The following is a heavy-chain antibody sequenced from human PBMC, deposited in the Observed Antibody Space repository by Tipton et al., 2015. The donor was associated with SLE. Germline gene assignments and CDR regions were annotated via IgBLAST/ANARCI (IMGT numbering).Heavy chain of an antibody. D-gene: IGHD1-26*01. CDR1: GGSISSSSYY. CDR2: IYYSGST. J-gene: IGHJ6*02. CDR3: ARGARVGAYYYYYGMDV. Sequence: GLVKPSDTLSLTCTVSGGSISSSSYYWGWIRQPPGKGLEWIGNIYYSGSTYYNSSLKSRVTISVDTSKNQFSLKLSSVTAADTAVYYCARGARVGAYYYYYGMDVWGQGTTVTVSS. V-gene: IGHV4-39*07.